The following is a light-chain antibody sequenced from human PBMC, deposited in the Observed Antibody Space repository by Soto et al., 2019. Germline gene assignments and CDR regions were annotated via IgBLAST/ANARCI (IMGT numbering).Light chain of an antibody. Sequence: DIQMTQSPSSLSASVGDRVTITCRASQSVNTYLHWYQQKAGQAPKLLIYVASKLQCGVPSRFSGRGSGTDFTLTVGSLQPEDFAAYYCQQGYSNPWTFGQGTKVDIK. CDR3: QQGYSNPWT. V-gene: IGKV1-39*01. CDR2: VAS. CDR1: QSVNTY. J-gene: IGKJ1*01.